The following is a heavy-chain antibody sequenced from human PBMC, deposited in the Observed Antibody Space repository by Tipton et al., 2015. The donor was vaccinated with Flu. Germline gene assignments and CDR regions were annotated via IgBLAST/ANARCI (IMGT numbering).Heavy chain of an antibody. CDR1: GYTFTSYY. CDR2: INPSGGST. D-gene: IGHD4-17*01. Sequence: QLVQSGAEVKKPGASVKVSCKAPGYTFTSYYMHWVRQAPGPGLEWMGIINPSGGSTSYAQKFQGRVTMTRDTSTSTVYMELSSLRSEDTAVYYCARLRYGDRYYYYGMDVWGQGTTVTVSS. CDR3: ARLRYGDRYYYYGMDV. V-gene: IGHV1-46*01. J-gene: IGHJ6*02.